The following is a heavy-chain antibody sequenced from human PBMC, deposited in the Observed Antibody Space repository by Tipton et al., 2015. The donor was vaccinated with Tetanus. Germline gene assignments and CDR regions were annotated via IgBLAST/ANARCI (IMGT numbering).Heavy chain of an antibody. CDR3: VRGGSGYGNFDS. CDR2: ISSTSRYI. V-gene: IGHV3-21*01. Sequence: SLRLSCEVFGFSFSNYKMNWVRQGPGRGLEWVSSISSTSRYINYADSVKGRFSISRDNAKNTLFLQMNNLRGDDTAVYYCVRGGSGYGNFDSWGQGTLVTVSS. D-gene: IGHD5-12*01. J-gene: IGHJ4*02. CDR1: GFSFSNYK.